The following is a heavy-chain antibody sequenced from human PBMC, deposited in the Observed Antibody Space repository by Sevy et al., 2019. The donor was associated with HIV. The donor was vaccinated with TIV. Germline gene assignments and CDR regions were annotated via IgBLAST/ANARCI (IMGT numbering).Heavy chain of an antibody. V-gene: IGHV5-51*01. Sequence: GESLKISCKGSGYSFTSYWIGWVRQMPGKGLEWMGIIYPGDSDTRDSPSFQGQVTISADKSISTAYLQWSSLKASDTAMYYCASKPTLYYDSSGYYYDPIDYWGQGTLVTVSS. D-gene: IGHD3-22*01. CDR2: IYPGDSDT. CDR3: ASKPTLYYDSSGYYYDPIDY. CDR1: GYSFTSYW. J-gene: IGHJ4*02.